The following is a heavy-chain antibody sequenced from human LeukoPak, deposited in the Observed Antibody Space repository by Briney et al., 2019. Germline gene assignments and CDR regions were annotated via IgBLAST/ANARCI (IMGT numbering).Heavy chain of an antibody. D-gene: IGHD7-27*01. Sequence: KVSCKASGYTFTSYDFNWVRQATGQRPEWMGWMSPNSGDTGYAQKFQDRVTMTRNTSISTAYMELSSLRSDDTAVYYCARGPPNWGYDYWGPGTLVTVSS. CDR1: GYTFTSYD. J-gene: IGHJ4*02. V-gene: IGHV1-8*01. CDR3: ARGPPNWGYDY. CDR2: MSPNSGDT.